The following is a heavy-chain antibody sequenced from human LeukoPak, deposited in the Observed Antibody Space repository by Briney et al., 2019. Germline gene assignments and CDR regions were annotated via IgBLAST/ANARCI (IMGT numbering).Heavy chain of an antibody. D-gene: IGHD2-2*02. CDR3: ARGSTYLP. CDR2: INNGNT. J-gene: IGHJ5*02. CDR1: GYTFTSYG. Sequence: ASVKVSCKASGYTFTSYGISWVRQAPGQRLEWMGWINNGNTNYAQKLQGRVTMTTDTSTSTAYMELSSLRSEDTAVYYCARGSTYLPWGQGTLVTVSS. V-gene: IGHV1-18*01.